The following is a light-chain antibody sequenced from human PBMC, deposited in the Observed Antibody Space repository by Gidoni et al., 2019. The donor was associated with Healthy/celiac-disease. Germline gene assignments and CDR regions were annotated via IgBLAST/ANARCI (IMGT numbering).Light chain of an antibody. CDR1: QSVSSY. V-gene: IGKV3-11*01. Sequence: EIVLTQSPATLSLSPGERATLSCSASQSVSSYLAWYQQKPGQAPRLLIYDASNRATGIPARCSGSGSGTDFTLTISSLEPEDFAVYYCQQRSNWPLTFXGXTKVEIK. CDR2: DAS. J-gene: IGKJ4*01. CDR3: QQRSNWPLT.